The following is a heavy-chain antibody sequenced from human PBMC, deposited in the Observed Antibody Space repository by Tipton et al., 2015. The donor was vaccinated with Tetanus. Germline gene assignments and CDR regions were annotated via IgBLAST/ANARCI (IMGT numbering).Heavy chain of an antibody. Sequence: TLSLTCTVSGGSVSSGSYYWSWVRQPPGKGPEYIGYILYGKSTHYNPSLKSRLSISADPAKNQFSLRLTSVTAADTAVYYCARIHDYWSGYFGFWGQGALVTVSP. J-gene: IGHJ4*02. D-gene: IGHD3-3*01. V-gene: IGHV4-61*01. CDR2: ILYGKST. CDR1: GGSVSSGSYY. CDR3: ARIHDYWSGYFGF.